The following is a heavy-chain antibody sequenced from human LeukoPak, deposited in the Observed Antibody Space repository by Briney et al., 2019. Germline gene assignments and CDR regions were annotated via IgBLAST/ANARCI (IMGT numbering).Heavy chain of an antibody. CDR2: ISGSGGST. J-gene: IGHJ4*02. CDR3: APLGQLVRLDY. CDR1: GFTFSSYA. Sequence: LSGGSLRLSCAASGFTFSSYAMSWVRQAPGKGLEWASAISGSGGSTYYADSVKGRFTISRDNSKNTLYLQMNSLRAEDTAVYYCAPLGQLVRLDYWGQGTLVTVSS. V-gene: IGHV3-23*01. D-gene: IGHD6-6*01.